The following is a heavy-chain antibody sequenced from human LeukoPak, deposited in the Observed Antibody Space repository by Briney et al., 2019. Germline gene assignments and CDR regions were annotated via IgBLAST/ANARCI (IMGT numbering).Heavy chain of an antibody. J-gene: IGHJ4*02. CDR1: GGSFSGYY. Sequence: PSETLSLTCAVYGGSFSGYYWSWIRQPPGKGLEWIGEINHSGSTNYIPSLKSRVTISVDTSKNQFSLKLSSVTAADTAVYYCARWLRFXXFDYWGQGTLXTXXS. CDR2: INHSGST. CDR3: ARWLRFXXFDY. V-gene: IGHV4-34*01. D-gene: IGHD5-12*01.